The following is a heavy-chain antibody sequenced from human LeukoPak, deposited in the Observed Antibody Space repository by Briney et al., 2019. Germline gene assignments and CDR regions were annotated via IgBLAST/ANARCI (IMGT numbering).Heavy chain of an antibody. J-gene: IGHJ3*02. CDR1: GGSISSSSYY. D-gene: IGHD1-14*01. Sequence: PSETLSLTCTVSGGSISSSSYYWGWIRQPPGKGLEWIGSIYYSGSTYYNPSLKSRVTMSVDTSKNQFSLKLSSVTAADTAVYYCARGYSRPDDAFDIWGQGTMVTVSS. CDR3: ARGYSRPDDAFDI. V-gene: IGHV4-39*07. CDR2: IYYSGST.